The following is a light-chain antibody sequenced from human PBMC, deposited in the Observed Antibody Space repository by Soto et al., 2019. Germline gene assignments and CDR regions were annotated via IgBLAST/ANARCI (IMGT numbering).Light chain of an antibody. CDR2: GAS. CDR1: QSISDH. Sequence: DIQMTQSPSSLSASVGDRVTITCRASQSISDHLNWYQQKPGKAPNLLIYGASSLQGGVPSKFSGSGYGTDFTLTITSLQPEDLATYYCQQFHTTPTFGQGTKLEIK. CDR3: QQFHTTPT. J-gene: IGKJ2*01. V-gene: IGKV1-39*01.